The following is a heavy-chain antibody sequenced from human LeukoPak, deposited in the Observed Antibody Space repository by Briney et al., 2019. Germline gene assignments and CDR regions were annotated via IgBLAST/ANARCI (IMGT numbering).Heavy chain of an antibody. Sequence: SGTLSLTCAVSGGSISSSNWWSWVRQPPGKGLEWIGSIYYSGSTYYNPSLKSRVTISVDTSKNQFSLKLSSVTAADTAVYYCATNRILRYFDWLSRFDYWGQGTLVTVSS. CDR2: IYYSGST. D-gene: IGHD3-9*01. CDR3: ATNRILRYFDWLSRFDY. CDR1: GGSISSSNW. J-gene: IGHJ4*02. V-gene: IGHV4-4*02.